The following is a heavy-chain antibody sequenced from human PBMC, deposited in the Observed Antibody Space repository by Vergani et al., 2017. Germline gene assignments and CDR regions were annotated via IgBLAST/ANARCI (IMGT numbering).Heavy chain of an antibody. CDR2: INPNSGGT. J-gene: IGHJ2*01. CDR1: GYTFTGYY. Sequence: QVQLVQSGAEVKKPGASVKVSCKASGYTFTGYYMHWVRQAPGQGLEWMGWINPNSGGTNYAQKFQGRVTMTRDTSISTAYMELSRLRSDDTAVYYRARDLGSFWSGEGIRYFDLWGRGTLVTVSS. D-gene: IGHD3-10*01. CDR3: ARDLGSFWSGEGIRYFDL. V-gene: IGHV1-2*02.